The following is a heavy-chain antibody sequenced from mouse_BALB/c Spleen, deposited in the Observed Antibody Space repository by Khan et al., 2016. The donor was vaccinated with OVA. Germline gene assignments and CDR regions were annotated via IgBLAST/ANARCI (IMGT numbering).Heavy chain of an antibody. D-gene: IGHD1-1*01. CDR3: ARSNYYGSSLYAMDY. Sequence: DLVKPGASVKLSCTASGYTFTSYWINWIKQRPGQGLEWIGRVAPGSGSSYSNEMFKGTATLTVDTSSTTAYIQLSSLSSEDSAVYFCARSNYYGSSLYAMDYWGQGTSVTVSS. CDR1: GYTFTSYW. CDR2: VAPGSGSS. J-gene: IGHJ4*01. V-gene: IGHV1S41*01.